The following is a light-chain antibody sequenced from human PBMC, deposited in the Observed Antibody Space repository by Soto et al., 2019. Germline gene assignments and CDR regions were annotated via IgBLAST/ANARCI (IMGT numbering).Light chain of an antibody. V-gene: IGKV3-20*01. CDR3: QQYGSSPIT. J-gene: IGKJ5*01. CDR1: QSVTSSF. Sequence: EVLVTQSPGTRSLSPGDRATLSCRASQSVTSSFLAWYQQKPGQAPRLLIYGTSSRATGIPDRFSGSGSGTDFTLTISRLEPEDFAVYYCQQYGSSPITFGQGTRLEIK. CDR2: GTS.